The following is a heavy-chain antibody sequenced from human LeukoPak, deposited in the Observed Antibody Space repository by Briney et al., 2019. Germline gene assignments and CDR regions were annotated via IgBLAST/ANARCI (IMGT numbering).Heavy chain of an antibody. D-gene: IGHD2-15*01. V-gene: IGHV3-21*01. Sequence: PGGSLRLSCAASGFAFSSYSMNRVRQAPGKGLELDSSISSSSSYIYYADSVKGRFTISRDNAKNSLYLQMNTLRAEDTAVYYCASPAANYCSGGSCYFDYWGQGTLVTVSS. CDR2: ISSSSSYI. J-gene: IGHJ4*02. CDR1: GFAFSSYS. CDR3: ASPAANYCSGGSCYFDY.